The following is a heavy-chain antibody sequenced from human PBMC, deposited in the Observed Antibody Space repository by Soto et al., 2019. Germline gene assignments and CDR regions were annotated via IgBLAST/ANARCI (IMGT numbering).Heavy chain of an antibody. CDR1: GGSISSYY. CDR2: IYYSGST. Sequence: PSETLSLTCTFSGGSISSYYWSWIRQPPGKGQEWIGYIYYSGSTNYNPSLKSRVTISVDTSKNQFSLKLSSVTAADTAVYYCAGSVDAFDIWGQGTMVTVSS. J-gene: IGHJ3*02. CDR3: AGSVDAFDI. V-gene: IGHV4-59*01.